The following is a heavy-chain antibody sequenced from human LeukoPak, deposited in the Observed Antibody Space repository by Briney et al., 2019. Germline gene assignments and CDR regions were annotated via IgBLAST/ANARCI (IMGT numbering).Heavy chain of an antibody. V-gene: IGHV3-7*01. CDR1: GFAFSTYG. CDR2: IKQDGSEK. CDR3: ARDLESRYFDWSGMEAQPFDY. J-gene: IGHJ4*02. Sequence: GRSLRLSCAASGFAFSTYGMHWVRQAPGKGLEWVTNIKQDGSEKYYVDSVKGRFTISRDNAKNSLYLQMNSLRAEDTAVYYCARDLESRYFDWSGMEAQPFDYWGQGTLVTVSS. D-gene: IGHD3-9*01.